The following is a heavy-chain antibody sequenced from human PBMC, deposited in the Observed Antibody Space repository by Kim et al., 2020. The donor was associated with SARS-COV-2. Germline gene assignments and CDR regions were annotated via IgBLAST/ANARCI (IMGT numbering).Heavy chain of an antibody. CDR2: ISSSSSYI. Sequence: GGSLRLSCAASGFTFSSYSMNWVRQAPGKGLEWVSSISSSSSYIYYADSVKGRFTISRDNAKNSLYLQMNSLRAEDTAVYYCARGRFYCSSTSCYYMDVWGKGTTVTVSS. CDR3: ARGRFYCSSTSCYYMDV. CDR1: GFTFSSYS. V-gene: IGHV3-21*01. J-gene: IGHJ6*03. D-gene: IGHD2-2*01.